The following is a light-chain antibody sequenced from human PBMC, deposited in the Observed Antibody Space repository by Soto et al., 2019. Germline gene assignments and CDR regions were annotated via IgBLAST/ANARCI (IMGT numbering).Light chain of an antibody. CDR2: GVS. J-gene: IGKJ5*01. Sequence: EIVLTQSPGTLSSSPGQRATLSCRASQRISASDIAWYQQKPGQAPKFLIYGVSSRATGIPDRFSGSGSGTDFTLTISRLEPEDFAVYHCQQYGRSPLITFGQGTRLEIK. V-gene: IGKV3-20*01. CDR1: QRISASD. CDR3: QQYGRSPLIT.